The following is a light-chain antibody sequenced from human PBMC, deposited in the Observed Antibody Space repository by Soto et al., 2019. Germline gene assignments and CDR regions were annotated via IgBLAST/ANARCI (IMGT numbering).Light chain of an antibody. J-gene: IGKJ4*01. CDR1: QDIAIY. CDR3: QQLRMYPST. Sequence: SPLTQSRSSLSASVGGRFTITCRASQDIAIYLAWYQQKQGEAPKMLIYAASTLYGGVPSRFSGSGYGTDFDLTITSLQAEDFATYYCQQLRMYPSTFGGGTKVDIK. CDR2: AAS. V-gene: IGKV1-9*01.